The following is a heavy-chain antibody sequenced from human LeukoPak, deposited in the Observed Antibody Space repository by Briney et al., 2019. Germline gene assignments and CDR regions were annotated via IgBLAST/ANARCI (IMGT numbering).Heavy chain of an antibody. D-gene: IGHD3-22*01. V-gene: IGHV1-58*02. CDR2: ILVGSGNT. CDR3: AADRDAYYYDSSGYPNWFDP. Sequence: SVKVSCKASGFTFTSSAMQWVRQARGQRLEWIGWILVGSGNTNYAQKIQERGTITRDMSTSTAYMELSSLRSEDTAVYYCAADRDAYYYDSSGYPNWFDPWGQGTLVTVSS. CDR1: GFTFTSSA. J-gene: IGHJ5*02.